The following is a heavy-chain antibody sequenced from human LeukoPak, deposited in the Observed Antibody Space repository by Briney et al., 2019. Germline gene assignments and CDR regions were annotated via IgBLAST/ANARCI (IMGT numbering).Heavy chain of an antibody. CDR1: GFTFSSYA. J-gene: IGHJ4*02. D-gene: IGHD5-18*01. Sequence: GGSLRLSCAASGFTFSSYAMHWVRQAPGKGLEWVAVISYDGSNKYYADSVKGRFTISRDNSKNTLYLQMNSLRAEDTAVYYCARSDPWIQIWFDLDYWGQGTLVTVSS. V-gene: IGHV3-30*01. CDR3: ARSDPWIQIWFDLDY. CDR2: ISYDGSNK.